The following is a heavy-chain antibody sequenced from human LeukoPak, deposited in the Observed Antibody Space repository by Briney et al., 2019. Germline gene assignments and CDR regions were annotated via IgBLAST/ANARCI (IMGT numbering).Heavy chain of an antibody. CDR3: AREKYTAPYYYYGMDV. D-gene: IGHD2-2*02. CDR1: GFTFSSYA. V-gene: IGHV3-64*01. J-gene: IGHJ6*02. Sequence: GGSLRLSCAASGFTFSSYAMHWVRQAPGKGLEYVSAISSNGGSTYYANSVKGRFTISRDNSKNTLYLQMGSLRAEDMAVYYCAREKYTAPYYYYGMDVWGQGTTVTVSS. CDR2: ISSNGGST.